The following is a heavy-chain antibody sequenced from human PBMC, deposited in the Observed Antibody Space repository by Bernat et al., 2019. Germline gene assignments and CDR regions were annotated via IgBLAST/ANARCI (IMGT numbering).Heavy chain of an antibody. CDR2: INHSGST. CDR1: GGSFSGYY. CDR3: ARGGYDYIWGSYRYYYYYMDV. J-gene: IGHJ6*03. V-gene: IGHV4-34*01. D-gene: IGHD3-16*02. Sequence: QVQLQQWGAGLLKPSETLSLTCAVYGGSFSGYYWSWIRQPPGKCLEWIGEINHSGSTNYNPSLKSRVTISVDTSKNQFSLKLSSVTAADTAVYYCARGGYDYIWGSYRYYYYYMDVWGKGTTVTVSS.